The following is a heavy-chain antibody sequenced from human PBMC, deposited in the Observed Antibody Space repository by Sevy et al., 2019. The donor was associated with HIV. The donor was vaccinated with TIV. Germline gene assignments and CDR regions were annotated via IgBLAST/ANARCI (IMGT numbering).Heavy chain of an antibody. CDR1: GGSFSGYY. CDR2: INHSGST. Sequence: SETLSLTCAVYGGSFSGYYWSWIRQPPGKGLEWIGEINHSGSTNYNPSLKSRVTISVDTSKNQFPLKLSSVTAADTAVYYCARGSSGSYSRGSYYFDYWGQGTLVTVSS. D-gene: IGHD1-26*01. J-gene: IGHJ4*02. V-gene: IGHV4-34*01. CDR3: ARGSSGSYSRGSYYFDY.